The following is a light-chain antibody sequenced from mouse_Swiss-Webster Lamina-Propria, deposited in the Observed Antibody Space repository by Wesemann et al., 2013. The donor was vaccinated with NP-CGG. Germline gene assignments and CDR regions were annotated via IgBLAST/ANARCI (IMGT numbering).Light chain of an antibody. CDR3: HQWSSYPFT. V-gene: IGKV4-79*01. CDR2: STS. Sequence: QSPAIMSASPGEKVTLTCSASSSVSSSYLYWYQQKPGSSPKLWIYSTSNLASGVPARFSGSGSGTSYSLTISSMEAEDAXSYFCHQWSSYPFTFGSGTKLEIK. J-gene: IGKJ4*01. CDR1: SSVSSSY.